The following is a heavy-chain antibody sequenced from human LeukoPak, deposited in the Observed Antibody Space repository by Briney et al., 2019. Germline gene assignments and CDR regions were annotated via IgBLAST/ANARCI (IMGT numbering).Heavy chain of an antibody. J-gene: IGHJ4*02. CDR3: ARETLSSIAARPVDY. CDR2: INHSGST. Sequence: PSETLSLTCAVYGGSFSGYYWSWIRQPPGKGREWIGEINHSGSTNSNPSLKSRVTISVDTSKNQFSLKLSSATAADTAVYYCARETLSSIAARPVDYWGQGTLVTVSS. CDR1: GGSFSGYY. V-gene: IGHV4-34*01. D-gene: IGHD6-6*01.